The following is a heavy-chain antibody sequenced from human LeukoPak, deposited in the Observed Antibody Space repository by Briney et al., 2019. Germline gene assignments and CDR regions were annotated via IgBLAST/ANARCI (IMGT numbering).Heavy chain of an antibody. J-gene: IGHJ5*02. D-gene: IGHD4-17*01. Sequence: GGSLRLSCAASGFTFSSYAMSWVRQAPGKGLEWVSAISGSGSRTYYADSVKGRFTISRDNSKNTLYLQMNSLRVEDTAVYYCAKYPAYGDRPNWFDPWGQGTLVTVSS. CDR1: GFTFSSYA. V-gene: IGHV3-23*01. CDR3: AKYPAYGDRPNWFDP. CDR2: ISGSGSRT.